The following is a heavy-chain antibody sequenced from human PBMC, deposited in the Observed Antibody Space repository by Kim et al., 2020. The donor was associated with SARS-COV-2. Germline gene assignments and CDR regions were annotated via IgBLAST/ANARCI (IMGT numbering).Heavy chain of an antibody. CDR1: GYSFTSYW. V-gene: IGHV5-51*01. Sequence: GESLKISCKGSGYSFTSYWIGWVRQMPGKGLEWMGIIYPGDSGTRYSPSFQGQVTISADKSISTAYLQWSSLKASDTAMYFCARLAKYCSGGSCYPTPWNWFDPWGQGTLVTVSS. J-gene: IGHJ5*02. CDR2: IYPGDSGT. D-gene: IGHD2-15*01. CDR3: ARLAKYCSGGSCYPTPWNWFDP.